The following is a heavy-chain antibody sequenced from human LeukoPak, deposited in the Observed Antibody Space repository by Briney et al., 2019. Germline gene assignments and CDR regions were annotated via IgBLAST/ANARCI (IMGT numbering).Heavy chain of an antibody. J-gene: IGHJ4*02. CDR2: TFYRSKWYS. CDR3: ASTHGQQIDY. Sequence: SQTLSLTCAISGDSVSSNTAAWHWIRQSPSRGLERLGKTFYRSKWYSDYAVSVKSRITINPDTSKNQVSLQLSSVTPEDTAVYFCASTHGQQIDYWGQGTLVTVSS. CDR1: GDSVSSNTAA. V-gene: IGHV6-1*01. D-gene: IGHD4-17*01.